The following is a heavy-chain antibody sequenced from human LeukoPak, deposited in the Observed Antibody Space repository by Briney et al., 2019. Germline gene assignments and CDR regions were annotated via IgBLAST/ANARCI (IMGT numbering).Heavy chain of an antibody. CDR2: IKQDGSEK. J-gene: IGHJ4*02. V-gene: IGHV3-7*03. CDR3: ARDGVLRHFDWLYYLDY. D-gene: IGHD3-9*01. Sequence: GGALRLSCAASGFTFDDYGMSWVRQAPGKGLEWVANIKQDGSEKYYVDSVKCRFTISRDNAKTSLYLKMNSLRAEDTAVYYCARDGVLRHFDWLYYLDYWGQGTLVTVSS. CDR1: GFTFDDYG.